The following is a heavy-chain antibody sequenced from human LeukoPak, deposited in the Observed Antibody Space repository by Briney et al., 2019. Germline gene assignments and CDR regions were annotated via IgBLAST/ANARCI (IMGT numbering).Heavy chain of an antibody. Sequence: GGSLRLSCAAAGFPFSSYWMHWVRQAPGKGLVWVSRINIDGSNTNYADSVKGRFTISRDNAKNTLYLQMDSLRAEDTAVYYCARSLGGAYDYWGQGALVTVSS. CDR1: GFPFSSYW. CDR2: INIDGSNT. V-gene: IGHV3-74*01. J-gene: IGHJ4*02. CDR3: ARSLGGAYDY. D-gene: IGHD1-26*01.